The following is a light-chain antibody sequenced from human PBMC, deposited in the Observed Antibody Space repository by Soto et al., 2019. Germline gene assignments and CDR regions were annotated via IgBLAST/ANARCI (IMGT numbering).Light chain of an antibody. CDR3: QQYNTFLT. Sequence: DIQMTQSPSTLSASVGDRVTITCRASHNLDKWLAWYQQKPGNAPKLLIYEASSLQSGVPSRFSGSRSGTEFTLTITSLQPDDFATYYCQQYNTFLTFGGGTKVDIK. J-gene: IGKJ4*01. CDR2: EAS. CDR1: HNLDKW. V-gene: IGKV1-5*03.